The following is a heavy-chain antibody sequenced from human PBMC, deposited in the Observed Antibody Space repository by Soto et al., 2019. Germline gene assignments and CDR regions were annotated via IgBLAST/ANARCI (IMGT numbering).Heavy chain of an antibody. CDR2: INTNSGDT. Sequence: ASVKVSCKSSGYSFSAYYMNWVRQAPGQGLEWMGRINTNSGDTNYGQRFQDRVTMTWDTSINAAFMELTRLRYDDTAVYYCATLTPHTWFARWRQGNLVTVSS. CDR1: GYSFSAYY. CDR3: ATLTPHTWFAR. V-gene: IGHV1-2*06. J-gene: IGHJ5*02.